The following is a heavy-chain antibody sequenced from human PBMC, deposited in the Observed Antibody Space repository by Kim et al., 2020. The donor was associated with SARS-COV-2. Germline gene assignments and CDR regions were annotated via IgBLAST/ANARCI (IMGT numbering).Heavy chain of an antibody. CDR3: ARNLYCSGGSCYPRPTPYDF. Sequence: ASVKVSCKASGYTFTSYDINWVRQATGQGLEWMGWMNPNSGNTGYAQKFQGRVTMTRDTSISTAYMELSSLISEDTALYFCARNLYCSGGSCYPRPTPYDFWGQGTLVTVSS. V-gene: IGHV1-8*01. D-gene: IGHD2-15*01. CDR1: GYTFTSYD. CDR2: MNPNSGNT. J-gene: IGHJ4*02.